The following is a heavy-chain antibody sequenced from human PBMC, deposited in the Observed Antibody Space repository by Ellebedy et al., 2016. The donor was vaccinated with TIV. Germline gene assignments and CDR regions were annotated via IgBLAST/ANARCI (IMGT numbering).Heavy chain of an antibody. D-gene: IGHD5-12*01. CDR2: IHPGDSET. Sequence: GESLKISCKGSGYSFTSYWIAWVRQMPGKGLEWMGTIHPGDSETRYSPSFQGQVTVSADKSISTAYLQWSSLRASDSAMYYCARLGYGGFEDYWGQGTLVTVSS. J-gene: IGHJ4*02. CDR3: ARLGYGGFEDY. CDR1: GYSFTSYW. V-gene: IGHV5-51*01.